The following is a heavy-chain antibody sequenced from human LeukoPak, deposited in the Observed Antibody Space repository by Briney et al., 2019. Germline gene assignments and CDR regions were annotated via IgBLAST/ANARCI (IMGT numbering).Heavy chain of an antibody. CDR1: AGSISSYY. J-gene: IGHJ6*03. CDR3: AREYSSYYYYYMDV. Sequence: SETLSLTCTVSAGSISSYYWSWIRQPPGKGLEWIGYIYYSGSTNYNPSLKSRVTISVDTSKNQFSLKLSSVTAADTAVYYCAREYSSYYYYYMDVWGKGTTVTVSS. D-gene: IGHD5-18*01. V-gene: IGHV4-59*01. CDR2: IYYSGST.